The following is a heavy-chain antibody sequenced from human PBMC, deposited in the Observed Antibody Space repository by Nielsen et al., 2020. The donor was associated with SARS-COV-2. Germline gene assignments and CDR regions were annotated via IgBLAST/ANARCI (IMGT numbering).Heavy chain of an antibody. J-gene: IGHJ3*02. Sequence: CTVSGGSIISGHYSWSWLRQPPGKGLEWIGYIYYSGSTYYNPSLKSRVTISVDTSKNQFSLKLSSVTAADTAVYYCARFRGSDDAFDIWGQGTMVTVSS. V-gene: IGHV4-30-4*01. CDR3: ARFRGSDDAFDI. CDR2: IYYSGST. CDR1: GGSIISGHYS.